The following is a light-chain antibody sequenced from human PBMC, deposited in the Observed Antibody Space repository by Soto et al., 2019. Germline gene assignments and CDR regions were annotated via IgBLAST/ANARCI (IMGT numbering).Light chain of an antibody. CDR3: SSYTSNSVI. J-gene: IGLJ2*01. CDR1: ISDV. V-gene: IGLV2-14*03. CDR2: DVS. Sequence: QSALTQPASVSGSPGQSITISCTATISDVSWYQHHPGEAPKLIIYDVSNQPSGVSDRFSGSKSDNTASLTISGLQAEDEADYYCSSYTSNSVIFGGGTKLTVL.